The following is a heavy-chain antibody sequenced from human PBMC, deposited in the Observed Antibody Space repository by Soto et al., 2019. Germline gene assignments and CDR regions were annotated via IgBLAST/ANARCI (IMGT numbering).Heavy chain of an antibody. V-gene: IGHV4-30-4*01. CDR2: IFYSGTT. CDR3: ARDLWVEPELYYYRMDV. CDR1: GASISSADYY. D-gene: IGHD1-1*01. J-gene: IGHJ6*02. Sequence: SETLSLTCTLSGASISSADYYWSWVRHTPVKALEWIGHIFYSGTTYYNPSLKSRLTISVDTSKNHFSLRLTSVTAADTAVYYCARDLWVEPELYYYRMDVWGQGTTVTVS.